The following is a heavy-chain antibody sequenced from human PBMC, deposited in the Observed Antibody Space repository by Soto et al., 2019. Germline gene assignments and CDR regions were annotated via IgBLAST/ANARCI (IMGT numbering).Heavy chain of an antibody. CDR1: GFTFSSYA. CDR3: AKDRDSSGWSSWFDP. V-gene: IGHV3-23*01. Sequence: GGSLRLSCAASGFTFSSYAMSWVRQAPGKGLEWVSAISGSGGSTYYADSVKGRFTISRDNSKNTLYLQMNSLRAEDTAVYYCAKDRDSSGWSSWFDPWGQGTLVTVSS. J-gene: IGHJ5*02. CDR2: ISGSGGST. D-gene: IGHD6-19*01.